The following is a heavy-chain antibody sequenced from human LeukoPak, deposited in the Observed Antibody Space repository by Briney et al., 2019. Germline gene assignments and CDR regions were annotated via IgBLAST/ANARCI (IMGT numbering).Heavy chain of an antibody. V-gene: IGHV4-59*10. J-gene: IGHJ4*02. CDR1: GGSFSGYY. CDR2: IYTSGST. Sequence: PSETLSLTCAVYGGSFSGYYWSWIRQPAGKGLEWIGRIYTSGSTDYNPSLESRVTISLDTSKNQFSLKLSSVTAADTAVYYCARVPTVTFFDYWGQGTLVTVSS. CDR3: ARVPTVTFFDY. D-gene: IGHD4-17*01.